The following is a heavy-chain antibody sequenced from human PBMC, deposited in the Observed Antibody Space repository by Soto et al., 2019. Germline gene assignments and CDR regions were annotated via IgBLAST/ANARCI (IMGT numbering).Heavy chain of an antibody. CDR2: IWHDGKNK. J-gene: IGHJ4*02. CDR1: GFTFSNFG. CDR3: ARDPGQDEAMDY. V-gene: IGHV3-33*01. Sequence: QVPVVESGGGVVQPGRSLRLSCVASGFTFSNFGMHWVRQAPGKGLEWVAVIWHDGKNKYYADSAKGRFTVSRDNSKNTLYLQMNSLTAEDTAVYYCARDPGQDEAMDYWGQGTLVTVSS.